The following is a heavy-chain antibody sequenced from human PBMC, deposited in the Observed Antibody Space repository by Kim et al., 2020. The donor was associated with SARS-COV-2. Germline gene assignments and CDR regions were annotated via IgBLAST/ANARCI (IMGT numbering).Heavy chain of an antibody. V-gene: IGHV3-23*01. CDR3: ARDPNGDYIGTFDI. CDR2: IRGSGGDT. J-gene: IGHJ3*02. D-gene: IGHD4-17*01. CDR1: GLSFSSYG. Sequence: GGSLRLSCAASGLSFSSYGMTWVRQAPGKGLEWVSSIRGSGGDTYYADSVKGRFTISRDNSKNTLYLQMNSLGAEDTALYFCARDPNGDYIGTFDIWGRGTMVTVSS.